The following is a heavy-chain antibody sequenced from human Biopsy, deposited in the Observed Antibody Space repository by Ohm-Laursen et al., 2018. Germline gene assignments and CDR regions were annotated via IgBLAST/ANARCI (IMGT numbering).Heavy chain of an antibody. CDR1: GFTFSSHA. CDR3: GRRPFFDYWCAYYVDH. Sequence: GSLRLSCSASGFTFSSHAMSWVRQAPGKGLEWVSVISGSGGSTHYADSVKGRFTISRDNSKNTLFLQMKSLRAEDTATYYCGRRPFFDYWCAYYVDHWGQGALVTVSS. J-gene: IGHJ5*02. V-gene: IGHV3-23*01. CDR2: ISGSGGST. D-gene: IGHD3-3*01.